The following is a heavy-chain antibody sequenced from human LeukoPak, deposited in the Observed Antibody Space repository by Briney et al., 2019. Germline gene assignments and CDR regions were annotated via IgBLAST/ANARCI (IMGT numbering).Heavy chain of an antibody. J-gene: IGHJ4*02. CDR3: ARAALPYCSGGTCYYFVY. CDR2: ISYDGSYK. CDR1: GFTFSNFG. V-gene: IGHV3-30*03. Sequence: GGSLRLSCAASGFTFSNFGMHWVRQAPGKGLEWVAVISYDGSYKYFADSVKGRFTISRDNPKNTLYLQMNSLRAEDTAVYYCARAALPYCSGGTCYYFVYWGQGTLVTVSS. D-gene: IGHD2-15*01.